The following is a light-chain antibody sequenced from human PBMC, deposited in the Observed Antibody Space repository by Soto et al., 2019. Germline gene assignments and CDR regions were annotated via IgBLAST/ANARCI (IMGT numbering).Light chain of an antibody. V-gene: IGKV3-11*01. CDR2: DAS. CDR3: QQRYNWPQT. CDR1: QSVSRT. Sequence: EVVLTQSPATLSLSPGERANLSCRTSQSVSRTLAWYQQKSGQAPRLLIYDASNRATGIPTRFSGSVSGTDFTLTSSSLEPEDFAVYYCQQRYNWPQTFGQGTKVDIK. J-gene: IGKJ1*01.